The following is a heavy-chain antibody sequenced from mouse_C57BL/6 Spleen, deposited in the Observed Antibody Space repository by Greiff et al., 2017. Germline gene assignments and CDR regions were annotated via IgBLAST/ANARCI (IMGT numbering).Heavy chain of an antibody. CDR3: ARQGFTVVARDYAMDY. V-gene: IGHV1-64*01. D-gene: IGHD1-1*01. J-gene: IGHJ4*01. CDR2: IHPNSGST. Sequence: QVQLQQPGAELVKPGASVKLSCKASGYTFTSYWMHWVKQRPGQGLEWIGMIHPNSGSTNYNEKFKSKATLTVDKSSSTAYMQLSSLTSEDSAVYYCARQGFTVVARDYAMDYWGQGTSVTVSS. CDR1: GYTFTSYW.